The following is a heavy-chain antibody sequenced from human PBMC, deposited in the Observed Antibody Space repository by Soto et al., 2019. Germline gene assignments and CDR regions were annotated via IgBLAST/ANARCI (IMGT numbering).Heavy chain of an antibody. CDR2: ISSSSSYI. CDR1: GFTFSSYS. D-gene: IGHD5-12*01. V-gene: IGHV3-21*01. J-gene: IGHJ3*02. CDR3: ARVPVEMATIRKAFDI. Sequence: GGSLRLSXAASGFTFSSYSMNWVRQAPGKGLEWVSSISSSSSYIYYADSVKGRFTISRDNAKNSLYLQMNSLRAEDTAVYYCARVPVEMATIRKAFDIWGQGTMVTVSS.